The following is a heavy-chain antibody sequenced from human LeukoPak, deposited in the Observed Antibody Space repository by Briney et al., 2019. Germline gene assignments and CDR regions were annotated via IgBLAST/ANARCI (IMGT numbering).Heavy chain of an antibody. CDR2: IKSKTDGGTT. V-gene: IGHV3-15*01. Sequence: GGSLKLSCAASGFTFSGSGMHWVRQASGKGLEWVGRIKSKTDGGTTDYAAPVKGRFTISRDDSKNTLYLQMNSLKTEDTAVYYCTTARGWFDYWGQGTLVTVSS. CDR3: TTARGWFDY. CDR1: GFTFSGSG. D-gene: IGHD3-10*01. J-gene: IGHJ4*02.